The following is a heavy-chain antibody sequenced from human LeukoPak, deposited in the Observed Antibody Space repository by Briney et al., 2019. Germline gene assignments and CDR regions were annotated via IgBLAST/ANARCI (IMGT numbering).Heavy chain of an antibody. CDR3: ARMLYDFWSGSSSYNWFDP. Sequence: PSETLSLTCTVSGGSISSYYWSWIRQPPAKGLAWIGYIYYSGSTNYNPSLKSRVTLSVDTSKNQFSLKLSSVTAADTAVYYCARMLYDFWSGSSSYNWFDPWGQGTLVTVSS. J-gene: IGHJ5*02. CDR1: GGSISSYY. CDR2: IYYSGST. V-gene: IGHV4-59*08. D-gene: IGHD3-3*01.